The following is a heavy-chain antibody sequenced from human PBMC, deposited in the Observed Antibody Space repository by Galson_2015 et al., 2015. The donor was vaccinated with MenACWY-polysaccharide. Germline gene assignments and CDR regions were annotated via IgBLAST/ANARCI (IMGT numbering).Heavy chain of an antibody. D-gene: IGHD6-19*01. CDR2: IYYTGTT. CDR3: AGLMAGSPFGWFDP. CDR1: GGSISSYR. V-gene: IGHV4-59*01. J-gene: IGHJ5*02. Sequence: SETLSLTCTVSGGSISSYRWTWIRQPPGKGLEWIGYIYYTGTTKYNPPLTSRVTISVDTSKKYFSLKLSSVTAADTAVYYCAGLMAGSPFGWFDPWGQGTLVTVSS.